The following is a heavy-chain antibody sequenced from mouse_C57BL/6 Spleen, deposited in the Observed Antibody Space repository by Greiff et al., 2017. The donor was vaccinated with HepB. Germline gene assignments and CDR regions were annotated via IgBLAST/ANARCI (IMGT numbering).Heavy chain of an antibody. CDR2: IYPGDGDT. J-gene: IGHJ2*01. CDR1: GYAFSSSW. V-gene: IGHV1-82*01. D-gene: IGHD1-1*01. CDR3: ANYYGSSYGCDY. Sequence: LQESGPELVKPGASVKISCKASGYAFSSSWMNWVKQRPGKGLEWIGRIYPGDGDTNYNGKFKGKATLTADKSSSTAYMQLSSLTSEDSAVYFCANYYGSSYGCDYWGQGTTLTVSS.